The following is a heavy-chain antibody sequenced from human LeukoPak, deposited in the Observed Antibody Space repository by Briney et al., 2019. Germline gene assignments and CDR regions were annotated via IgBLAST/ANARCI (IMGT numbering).Heavy chain of an antibody. J-gene: IGHJ4*02. CDR2: IWYDGSNI. D-gene: IGHD2-21*01. V-gene: IGHV3-33*01. Sequence: GGSLRLSCAASGFTFSDYGMHWVRQAPGKGLEGVSVIWYDGSNIYYADSVKGRFTISRDNSRNTLYLQMNSVRAEDTAVYYCVRGLPPVVQYYFDHWGPGTLVTVSS. CDR1: GFTFSDYG. CDR3: VRGLPPVVQYYFDH.